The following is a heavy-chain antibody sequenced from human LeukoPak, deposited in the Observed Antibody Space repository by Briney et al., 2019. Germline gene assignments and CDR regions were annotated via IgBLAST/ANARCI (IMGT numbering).Heavy chain of an antibody. CDR3: AREGRSGRYDY. Sequence: SETLSLTCTVSGGSISSGGYYWRWLRQHPGKGLEWIGYIYYSGNTYYNPSLKSRVTISIDASKNQFSLKLNSVTAADTAVYYGAREGRSGRYDYWGQGTLVTVSS. CDR1: GGSISSGGYY. J-gene: IGHJ4*02. V-gene: IGHV4-31*03. D-gene: IGHD3-3*01. CDR2: IYYSGNT.